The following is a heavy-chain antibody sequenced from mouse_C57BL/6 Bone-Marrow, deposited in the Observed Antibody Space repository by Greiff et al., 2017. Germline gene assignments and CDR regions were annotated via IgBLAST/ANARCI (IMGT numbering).Heavy chain of an antibody. CDR2: IDPEIGDT. J-gene: IGHJ2*01. D-gene: IGHD2-3*01. Sequence: EVQLQQSGAELVRPGASVKLSCTASGFNIKDDYIHWVKQRPEQGLEWIGWIDPEIGDTKYASKFQGKATIPSDTSSNTAYLQLSSLTSEATAVYYCSSFDGNYFNFWGQGTPLTVAS. CDR1: GFNIKDDY. CDR3: SSFDGNYFNF. V-gene: IGHV14-4*01.